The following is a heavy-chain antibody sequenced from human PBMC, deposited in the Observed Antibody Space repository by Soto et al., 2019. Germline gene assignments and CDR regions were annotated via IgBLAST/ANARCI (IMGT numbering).Heavy chain of an antibody. CDR2: ISGYNGNT. D-gene: IGHD3-10*01. CDR3: ARDRCPGDY. J-gene: IGHJ4*02. V-gene: IGHV1-18*01. CDR1: GYTFPNYA. Sequence: QIQLVQSGVEGNKPGASVKFSCKASGYTFPNYAISWVRQAPGQGLEWMGWISGYNGNTDYAQKCQGRLTMTTDTSTTTAYMELRSLRSDDTAVYYCARDRCPGDYWGQGTLVTVSS.